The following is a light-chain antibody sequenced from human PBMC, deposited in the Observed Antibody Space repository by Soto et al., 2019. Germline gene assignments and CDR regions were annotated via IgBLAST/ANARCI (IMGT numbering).Light chain of an antibody. CDR3: QQRSNWREVT. CDR2: GVS. J-gene: IGKJ5*01. V-gene: IGKV3D-20*02. Sequence: EIVLTQSPGTLSLSPGESATLSCRASQSVSSNFLAWYQQKPGQAPRLLIYGVSSRASGIPDRFSGSGSGTDFTLTISRVEPEDFAVYYCQQRSNWREVTFGQGTRLEIK. CDR1: QSVSSNF.